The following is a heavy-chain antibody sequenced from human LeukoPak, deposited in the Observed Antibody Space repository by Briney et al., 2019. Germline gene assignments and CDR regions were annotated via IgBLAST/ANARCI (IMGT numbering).Heavy chain of an antibody. CDR2: ISVSGDNT. D-gene: IGHD2-15*01. CDR3: AKGSGGGGGSCYASLDP. V-gene: IGHV3-23*01. J-gene: IGHJ5*02. Sequence: PGGSLRLSCAASGFTFSNYAMTWVRQAPGKGLEWVSCISVSGDNTYYAGSVKGRFTISRDNYKNTLYLQMDSLRAEDTAVYYCAKGSGGGGGSCYASLDPWGQGILVTVSS. CDR1: GFTFSNYA.